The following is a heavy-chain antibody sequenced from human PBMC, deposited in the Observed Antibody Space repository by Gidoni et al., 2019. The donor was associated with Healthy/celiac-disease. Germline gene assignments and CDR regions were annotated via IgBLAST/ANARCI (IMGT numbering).Heavy chain of an antibody. J-gene: IGHJ6*02. CDR3: ARETGIAVASLGGYFYYYYYGMDV. V-gene: IGHV4-34*01. CDR1: GGSFSGYY. CDR2: INHSGST. Sequence: QVQLQQWGAGLLKPSETLSLTCAVYGGSFSGYYWSWIRQPPGKGLEWIGEINHSGSTNYNPSLKSRVTISVDTSKNQFSLKLSSVTAADTAVYYCARETGIAVASLGGYFYYYYYGMDVWGQGTTVTVSS. D-gene: IGHD6-19*01.